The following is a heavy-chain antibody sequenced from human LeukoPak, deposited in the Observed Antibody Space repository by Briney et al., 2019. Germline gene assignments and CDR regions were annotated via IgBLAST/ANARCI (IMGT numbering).Heavy chain of an antibody. CDR1: GYTFTSYD. CDR3: AAVQLKLYSGSYQNWFDL. Sequence: ASVKVSCKATGYTFTSYDINWVRQATGQGLEWMGWMNPNSGNTGYAQKFQGRVTMTRNTSISTAYMELSSLRSEDTAVYYCAAVQLKLYSGSYQNWFDLWGQGTLVTVSS. J-gene: IGHJ5*02. CDR2: MNPNSGNT. V-gene: IGHV1-8*01. D-gene: IGHD1-26*01.